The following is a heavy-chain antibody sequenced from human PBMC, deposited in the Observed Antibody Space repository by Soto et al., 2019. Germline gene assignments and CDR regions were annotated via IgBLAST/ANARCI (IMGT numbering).Heavy chain of an antibody. CDR1: GGTFSRYS. Sequence: QVQLVQSGAEVKKPGSSVKVSCKASGGTFSRYSITWVRQAPGHGLEWIGRIIPIFGIASYAQKFQGRVTITADESTRTAYMELSSLRSEDTAVYYCAREDRDRETGLVPAAIDGMDVWGQGTTVTVSS. CDR3: AREDRDRETGLVPAAIDGMDV. J-gene: IGHJ6*02. V-gene: IGHV1-69*08. CDR2: IIPIFGIA. D-gene: IGHD2-2*01.